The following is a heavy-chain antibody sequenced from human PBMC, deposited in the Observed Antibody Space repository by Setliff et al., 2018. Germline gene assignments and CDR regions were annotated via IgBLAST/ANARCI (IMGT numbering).Heavy chain of an antibody. V-gene: IGHV4-39*07. CDR3: ARDMGQPYYFES. Sequence: SETLSLTCNVSGGSISTSNYHWGWVRQPPGKGLEWIGSIYYTGSTYYNPSLKSRVTMSVDTSKRQFSLKLGSATAADTAVYYCARDMGQPYYFESWGLGTLVTVSS. CDR2: IYYTGST. CDR1: GGSISTSNYH. D-gene: IGHD1-1*01. J-gene: IGHJ4*02.